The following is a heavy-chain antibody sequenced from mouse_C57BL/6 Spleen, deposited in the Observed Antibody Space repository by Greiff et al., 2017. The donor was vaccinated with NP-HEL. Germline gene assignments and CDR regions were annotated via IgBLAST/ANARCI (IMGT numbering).Heavy chain of an antibody. J-gene: IGHJ2*01. CDR2: ISSGSSTI. V-gene: IGHV5-17*01. Sequence: EVMLVESGGGLVKPGGSLKLSCAASGFTFSDYGMHWVRQAPEKGLEWVAYISSGSSTIYYADTVKGRFTISRDNAKNTLFLQMTSLRSEDTAMYYCAKVYGSSSYYFDYWGQGTTLTVSS. D-gene: IGHD1-1*01. CDR1: GFTFSDYG. CDR3: AKVYGSSSYYFDY.